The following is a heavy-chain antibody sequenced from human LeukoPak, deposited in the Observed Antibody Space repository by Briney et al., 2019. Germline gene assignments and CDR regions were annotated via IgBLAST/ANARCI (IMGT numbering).Heavy chain of an antibody. D-gene: IGHD1-26*01. J-gene: IGHJ4*02. Sequence: QAGGSLRLSCAASGFTFSSYAMSWVRQAPGKGLEWASAISGSGGSTYYADSVKGRFTISRDNSKNTLYLQMNSLRAEDTAVYYCARSGSYYVVDYWGRGTLVTVSS. CDR3: ARSGSYYVVDY. CDR2: ISGSGGST. V-gene: IGHV3-23*01. CDR1: GFTFSSYA.